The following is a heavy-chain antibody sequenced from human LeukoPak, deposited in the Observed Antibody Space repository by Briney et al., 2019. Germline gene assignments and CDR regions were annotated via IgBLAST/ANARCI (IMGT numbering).Heavy chain of an antibody. V-gene: IGHV1-24*01. D-gene: IGHD2-2*01. CDR1: GYTLTELS. CDR3: ATLPVVPAANWFDP. CDR2: FDPEDGET. Sequence: ASVKVSCKVSGYTLTELSMHWVRQAPGKGLEWMGGFDPEDGETIYAQKFQGRVTMTEDTSTDTAYMELSSLRSEDTAVYYCATLPVVPAANWFDPWGQGTLVTVSS. J-gene: IGHJ5*02.